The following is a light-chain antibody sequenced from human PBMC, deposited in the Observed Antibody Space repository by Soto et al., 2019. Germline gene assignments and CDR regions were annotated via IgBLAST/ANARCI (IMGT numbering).Light chain of an antibody. Sequence: QSALTQPRSVSGSPGQSVTISCTGTSSVVGGNNYVSWYQQHLGKAPKVMIYYVSERPSGVPDRFSGSQSGNTASLTISGLQAEDEADYYCGSYAGSYTWVFGGGTKLTVL. CDR2: YVS. J-gene: IGLJ3*02. CDR1: SSVVGGNNY. CDR3: GSYAGSYTWV. V-gene: IGLV2-11*01.